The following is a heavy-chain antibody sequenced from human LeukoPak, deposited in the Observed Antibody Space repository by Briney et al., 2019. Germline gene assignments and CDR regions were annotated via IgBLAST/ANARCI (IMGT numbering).Heavy chain of an antibody. D-gene: IGHD3-3*02. Sequence: GGSLRLSCAASGFTFSSYAMSWVRQAPGKGLEWVSVISGSGGSTYYADSVKGRFTISRDNSKNTLYLQMNSLRAEDTAVYYCARHFWSGYYLFDYWGQGTLVTVSS. CDR1: GFTFSSYA. J-gene: IGHJ4*02. CDR3: ARHFWSGYYLFDY. V-gene: IGHV3-23*01. CDR2: ISGSGGST.